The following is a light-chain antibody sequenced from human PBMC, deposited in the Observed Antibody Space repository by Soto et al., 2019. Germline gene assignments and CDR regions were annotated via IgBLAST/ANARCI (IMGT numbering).Light chain of an antibody. J-gene: IGKJ5*01. V-gene: IGKV3-15*01. CDR3: QQYNDWPRLT. CDR1: QSVSTN. CDR2: GAS. Sequence: EIVMTPSPATPSVSPGERATLSCRASQSVSTNLAWYQHKPGQAPRLLIYGASTWATGIPTRFTGSGSGTEFTLTISSLQSEDFAVYYCQQYNDWPRLTFGQGTRLEIK.